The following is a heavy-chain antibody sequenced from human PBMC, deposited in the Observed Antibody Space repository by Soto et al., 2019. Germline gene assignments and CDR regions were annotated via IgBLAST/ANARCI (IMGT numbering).Heavy chain of an antibody. J-gene: IGHJ3*02. CDR3: AKDITGTMIWGGLIRPNAFDI. CDR2: ISGSGDSI. CDR1: GFTFSTYT. Sequence: GGSLRLSCAASGFTFSTYTMTWARQAPGKGLEWVSGISGSGDSIYYADSVKGRFTISRDNSKNTLYLEMTSLRAEDTAVYYCAKDITGTMIWGGLIRPNAFDIWGQGTMVTVSS. V-gene: IGHV3-23*01. D-gene: IGHD3-10*01.